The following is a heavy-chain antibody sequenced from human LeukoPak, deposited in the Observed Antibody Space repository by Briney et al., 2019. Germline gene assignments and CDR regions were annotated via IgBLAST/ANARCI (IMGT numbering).Heavy chain of an antibody. V-gene: IGHV3-53*01. Sequence: GGSLRLSCTVSGFTVSSNSMSWVRQAPGKGLEWVSFIYSDNTHYSDSVKGRFTISRDNAKNSLYLQMTSMRAEDTAVYYCAELGITMIGGVWGKGTTVTISS. CDR3: AELGITMIGGV. D-gene: IGHD3-10*02. J-gene: IGHJ6*04. CDR1: GFTVSSNS. CDR2: IYSDNT.